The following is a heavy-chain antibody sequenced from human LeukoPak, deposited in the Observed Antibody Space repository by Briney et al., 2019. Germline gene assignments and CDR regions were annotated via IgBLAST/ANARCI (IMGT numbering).Heavy chain of an antibody. V-gene: IGHV4-61*02. D-gene: IGHD3-22*01. Sequence: SQTLSLTCTVSGGSISSGSYYWSCIRQPAGKGLEWIGRIYTSGSTNYNPSLKSRVTISVDTSKNQFSLKLSSVTAADTAVYYCARGGRGVQYYYDSTGHFDLWGRGTLVTVSS. CDR1: GGSISSGSYY. J-gene: IGHJ2*01. CDR2: IYTSGST. CDR3: ARGGRGVQYYYDSTGHFDL.